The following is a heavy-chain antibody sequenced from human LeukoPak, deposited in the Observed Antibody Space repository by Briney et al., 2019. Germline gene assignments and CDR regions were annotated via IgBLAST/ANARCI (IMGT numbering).Heavy chain of an antibody. Sequence: GGSLRLSCAASGFTFSTYALSWVRQAPGKGLEWVSAISGGITYYADSVKGRFTISRDNAKNTLYLQMNSLRAEDTAVYYCARVTHSGSYWGQGTLVTVSS. CDR3: ARVTHSGSY. CDR1: GFTFSTYA. J-gene: IGHJ4*02. D-gene: IGHD1-26*01. CDR2: ISGGIT. V-gene: IGHV3-23*01.